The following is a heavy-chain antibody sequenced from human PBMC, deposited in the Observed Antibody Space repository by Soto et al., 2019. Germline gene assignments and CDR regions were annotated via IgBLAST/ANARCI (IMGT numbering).Heavy chain of an antibody. D-gene: IGHD3-9*01. CDR3: ALGLRYFDWSD. J-gene: IGHJ4*02. CDR2: INHSGST. V-gene: IGHV4-34*01. CDR1: GGSFSGYY. Sequence: QVQLQQWGAGLLKPSETLSLTCAVYGGSFSGYYWSWIRQPPGKGLEWIGEINHSGSTHYNPSLKSRVTISVDMAKNQFSLQLSSVTAADTAVYYCALGLRYFDWSDWGQGTLVTVSS.